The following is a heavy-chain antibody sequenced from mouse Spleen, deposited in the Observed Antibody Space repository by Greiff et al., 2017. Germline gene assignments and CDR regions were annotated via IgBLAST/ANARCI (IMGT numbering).Heavy chain of an antibody. V-gene: IGHV1-55*01. CDR3: ARRYELITTVVGDY. D-gene: IGHD1-1*01. J-gene: IGHJ4*01. CDR2: IYPGSGST. CDR1: GYTFTSYW. Sequence: QVQLQQPGAELVKPGASVKMSCKASGYTFTSYWITWVKQRPGQGLEWIGDIYPGSGSTNYNEKFKSKATLTVDTSSSTAYMQLSSLTSEDSAVYYCARRYELITTVVGDYWGQGTSVTVSS.